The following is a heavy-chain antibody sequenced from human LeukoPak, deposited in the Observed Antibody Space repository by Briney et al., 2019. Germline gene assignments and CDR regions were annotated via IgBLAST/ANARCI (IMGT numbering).Heavy chain of an antibody. CDR1: SFIFNNYG. J-gene: IGHJ6*03. Sequence: ASVKVSCEASSFIFNNYGISWVRQAPGQGLEWMGWISVYNDNTKYSQNLQGRVTLTTDKSTNTAYMELRSLRSDDTAIYYCARAVSGGSSFFYMDVWGKGTTVTISS. V-gene: IGHV1-18*01. CDR2: ISVYNDNT. D-gene: IGHD2-15*01. CDR3: ARAVSGGSSFFYMDV.